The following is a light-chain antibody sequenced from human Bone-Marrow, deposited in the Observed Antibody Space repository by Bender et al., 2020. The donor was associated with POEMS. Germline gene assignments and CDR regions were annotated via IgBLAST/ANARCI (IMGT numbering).Light chain of an antibody. V-gene: IGLV2-14*03. Sequence: QSALTQPASVSGSPGQSVIISCTGTGGDIGGYHFVSWYQQYPGRAPKLVIYDVANRPSGISNRFSGSKSGNTASLTISGLQAEDEADYYCSSYTSISTWVFGGGTKLTVL. CDR1: GGDIGGYHF. CDR2: DVA. CDR3: SSYTSISTWV. J-gene: IGLJ3*02.